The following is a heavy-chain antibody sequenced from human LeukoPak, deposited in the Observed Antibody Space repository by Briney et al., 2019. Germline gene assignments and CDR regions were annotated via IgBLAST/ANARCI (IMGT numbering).Heavy chain of an antibody. V-gene: IGHV5-51*01. CDR2: IYPGDPDT. J-gene: IGHJ4*02. D-gene: IGHD3-22*01. Sequence: GESLKISCKGSGYSFTSYWIGWVRQMPGKGLEWMGIIYPGDPDTRYSPSFQGQVTISADKSISTAYLQWSSLKASDTAMYYCARLISYYYDSSGYYDYWGQGTLVTVSS. CDR3: ARLISYYYDSSGYYDY. CDR1: GYSFTSYW.